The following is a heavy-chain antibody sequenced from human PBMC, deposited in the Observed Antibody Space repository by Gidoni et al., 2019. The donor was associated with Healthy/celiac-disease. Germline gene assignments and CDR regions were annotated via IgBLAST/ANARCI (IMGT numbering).Heavy chain of an antibody. V-gene: IGHV3-21*01. CDR3: ARDGTEMATTLPISN. Sequence: EVQLVESGGGLVKPGGSLRLSCAASGFTFSSYSMNWVRQAPGKGLEWVSASSSSSSYIYYADSVKGRFTISRDNAKNSLYLQMNSLRAEDTAVYYCARDGTEMATTLPISNWGQGTLVTVSS. J-gene: IGHJ4*02. CDR2: SSSSSSYI. D-gene: IGHD3-3*02. CDR1: GFTFSSYS.